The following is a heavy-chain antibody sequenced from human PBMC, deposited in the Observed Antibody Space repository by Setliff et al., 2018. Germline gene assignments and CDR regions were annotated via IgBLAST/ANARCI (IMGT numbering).Heavy chain of an antibody. Sequence: SETLSLTCAAYGGTFSDYHWTWIRQSPEKGLEWIGEINHSGSTNYNPSLKSRVTVSVDTSKNQFSLKLSSVTAADTAVYYCARGRNIAARLFDSWGQGTLVTSPQ. CDR1: GGTFSDYH. V-gene: IGHV4-34*01. D-gene: IGHD6-6*01. CDR3: ARGRNIAARLFDS. J-gene: IGHJ4*02. CDR2: INHSGST.